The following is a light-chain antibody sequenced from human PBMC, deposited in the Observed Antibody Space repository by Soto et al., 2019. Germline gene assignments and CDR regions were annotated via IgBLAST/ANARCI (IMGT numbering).Light chain of an antibody. J-gene: IGLJ2*01. V-gene: IGLV2-23*01. CDR3: RSYARSGGVV. Sequence: QSALTQPASVSGSPGQSITISCTGTSSDVGSYNLVSWYQQHPGKAPKLMIYEGSKRPSGVSNRFSGSKSGNTASLTISGLQAEGEADYYCRSYARSGGVVFGGGTKLTVL. CDR1: SSDVGSYNL. CDR2: EGS.